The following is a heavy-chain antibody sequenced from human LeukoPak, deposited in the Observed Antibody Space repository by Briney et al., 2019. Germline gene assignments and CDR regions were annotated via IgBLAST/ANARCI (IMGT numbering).Heavy chain of an antibody. CDR3: ARRGGVGYSYGPIDY. CDR1: GYSFTSYW. V-gene: IGHV5-51*03. CDR2: IYPGDSDT. J-gene: IGHJ4*02. Sequence: GESLKISCKGSGYSFTSYWIGWVRQMPGKGLEWMGIIYPGDSDTRYSPSFQGQVTISAAKSISTAYLQWISLKASDTAMYYCARRGGVGYSYGPIDYWGQGTLVTVSS. D-gene: IGHD5-18*01.